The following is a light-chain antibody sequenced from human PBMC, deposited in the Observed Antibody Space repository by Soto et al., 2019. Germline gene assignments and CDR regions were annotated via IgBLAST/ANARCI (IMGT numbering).Light chain of an antibody. J-gene: IGKJ4*01. CDR3: QQFANFPIT. CDR2: DAS. V-gene: IGKV1D-13*01. Sequence: GDRVTITCRASQGIGSALAWYQQKPGMTPKLLIHDASSLESGVPSRFSGSASGTDFTLTISSLQAEDFATFYCQQFANFPITFGGGTKVEIK. CDR1: QGIGSA.